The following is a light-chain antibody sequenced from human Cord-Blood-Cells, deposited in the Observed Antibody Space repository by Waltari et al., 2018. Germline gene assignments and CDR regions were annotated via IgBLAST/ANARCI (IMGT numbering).Light chain of an antibody. CDR3: SSYTSSSTLV. V-gene: IGLV2-14*01. CDR1: SSDVDGYNY. J-gene: IGLJ2*01. CDR2: EVS. Sequence: QSALTQPASVSGSPGQSITLSCPGTSSDVDGYNYVSWYQQHPGKAPKLMIYEVSNRPSGVSNRFSGSKSGNTASLTISGLQAEDEADYYCSSYTSSSTLVFGGGTKLTVL.